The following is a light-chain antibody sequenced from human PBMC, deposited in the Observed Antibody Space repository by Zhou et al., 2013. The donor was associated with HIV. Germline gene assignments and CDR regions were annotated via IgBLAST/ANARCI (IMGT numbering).Light chain of an antibody. CDR1: QGFSNY. V-gene: IGKV1-8*01. CDR3: QQYSDYPPT. Sequence: IRMTQSPSSFSASIGDTVTITCRASQGFSNYVAWYQHKPGSAPKLLIYATSILQTGVPSRFRGAVSGTDFTLTISCLKSEDFAVYYCQQYSDYPPTFGQGTRLEI. CDR2: ATS. J-gene: IGKJ5*01.